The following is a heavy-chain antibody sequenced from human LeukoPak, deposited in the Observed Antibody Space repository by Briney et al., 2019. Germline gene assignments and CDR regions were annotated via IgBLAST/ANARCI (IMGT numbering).Heavy chain of an antibody. D-gene: IGHD2-2*01. CDR2: IKSKTDGETT. CDR3: ATDQTYCSTTACYRYYFDY. CDR1: GFPFSNAW. Sequence: GGSLRLSCAASGFPFSNAWMSWVRQAPGKGLEWVGRIKSKTDGETTDYAAPLKGRFTISRDDSKNTLYLQMNSLKTEDTAVYYCATDQTYCSTTACYRYYFDYWGLGTLVTVSS. J-gene: IGHJ4*02. V-gene: IGHV3-15*01.